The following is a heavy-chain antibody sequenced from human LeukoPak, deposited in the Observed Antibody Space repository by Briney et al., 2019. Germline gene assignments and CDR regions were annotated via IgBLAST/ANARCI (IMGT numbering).Heavy chain of an antibody. Sequence: SETLSLTRTVSGGSISGTYYWRGSRRPPGKGGEGSGDIYYNGTTDSNPSLKSRVTISLDTSKNQFSLNLSSATAADTAVYYCARLEVPGMIVVGWGQGTLVTVSS. J-gene: IGHJ4*02. D-gene: IGHD3-22*01. CDR3: ARLEVPGMIVVG. CDR2: IYYNGTT. CDR1: GGSISGTYY. V-gene: IGHV4-59*08.